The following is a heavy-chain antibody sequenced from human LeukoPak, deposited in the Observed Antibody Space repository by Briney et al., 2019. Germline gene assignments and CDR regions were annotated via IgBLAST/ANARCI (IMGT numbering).Heavy chain of an antibody. CDR3: ARGFSYYYDSSGYLFDY. Sequence: SETLSLTCAVSGGSISSGGYSWSWIRQPPGKGLEWIGYIYQSGSTYYNPSLKSRVTISVDRSKNQFSLKLSSVTAADTAVYYCARGFSYYYDSSGYLFDYWGQGTLVTVSS. CDR2: IYQSGST. CDR1: GGSISSGGYS. V-gene: IGHV4-30-2*01. J-gene: IGHJ4*02. D-gene: IGHD3-22*01.